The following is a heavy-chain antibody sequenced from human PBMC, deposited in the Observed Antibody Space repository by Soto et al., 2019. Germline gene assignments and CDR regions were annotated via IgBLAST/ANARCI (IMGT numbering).Heavy chain of an antibody. V-gene: IGHV3-23*01. CDR1: GFTFSSYA. J-gene: IGHJ6*02. CDR3: AFIPMVRGADGMDV. Sequence: PGGSLRLSCAASGFTFSSYAMSWVRQAPGKGLEWVSAISGSGGSTYYADSVKGRFTISRDNSKNTLYLQMNSLRAEDTAVYYCAFIPMVRGADGMDVWGQGTTVTVSS. CDR2: ISGSGGST. D-gene: IGHD3-10*01.